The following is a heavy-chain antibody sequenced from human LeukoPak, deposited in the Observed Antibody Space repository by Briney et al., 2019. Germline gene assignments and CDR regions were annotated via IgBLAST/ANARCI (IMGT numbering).Heavy chain of an antibody. J-gene: IGHJ4*02. V-gene: IGHV3-7*01. CDR2: IKDDGSEN. D-gene: IGHD2-2*01. CDR1: GFTFSSFW. CDR3: ATNGHSHAN. Sequence: GGSLRLSCAASGFTFSSFWMSWVRQVPGKGLEWVANIKDDGSENHHVDSVRGRFTISRDNAKNSLYLQMNSLRAEDTAVYYCATNGHSHANWGQGTLVTVSS.